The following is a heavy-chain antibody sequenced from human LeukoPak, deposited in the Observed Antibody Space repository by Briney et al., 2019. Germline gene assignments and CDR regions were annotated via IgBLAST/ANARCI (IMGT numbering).Heavy chain of an antibody. CDR1: GYTLTELS. D-gene: IGHD3-10*01. CDR3: ATLGTNYYGSGSYYWFDP. Sequence: ASVKVSCKVSGYTLTELSMHWVRQAPGEGLEWMGGFDPEDGETIYAQKFQGRVTMTEDTSTDTAYMELSSLRSEDTAVYYCATLGTNYYGSGSYYWFDPWGQGTLVTVSS. J-gene: IGHJ5*02. CDR2: FDPEDGET. V-gene: IGHV1-24*01.